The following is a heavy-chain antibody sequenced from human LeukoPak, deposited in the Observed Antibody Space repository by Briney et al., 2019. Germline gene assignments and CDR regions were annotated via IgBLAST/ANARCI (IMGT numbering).Heavy chain of an antibody. CDR3: TTCRSLHHDAFDI. CDR1: GFTFSNAW. V-gene: IGHV3-15*01. CDR2: IKSKTDGGTT. Sequence: GGSLRLSCAASGFTFSNAWMSWVRQAPGKGLEWVGRIKSKTDGGTTDYAAPVKGRFTISRDDSKNTLYLQMNSLKTEDTAVYYCTTCRSLHHDAFDIWGQGTMVTVSS. J-gene: IGHJ3*02.